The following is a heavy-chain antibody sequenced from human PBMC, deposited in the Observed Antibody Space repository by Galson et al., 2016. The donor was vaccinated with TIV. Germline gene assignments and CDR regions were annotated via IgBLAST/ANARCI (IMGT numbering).Heavy chain of an antibody. Sequence: ASGYTFTSYDINWVRQATGQGLEWMGWMNPNSGNTGYAQKFRGRVTMTRNTSVRAAYMELSSLRSEDTAVYYCARSGDYGDYWGQGTLVTVSS. CDR2: MNPNSGNT. CDR1: GYTFTSYD. CDR3: ARSGDYGDY. D-gene: IGHD4-17*01. V-gene: IGHV1-8*02. J-gene: IGHJ4*02.